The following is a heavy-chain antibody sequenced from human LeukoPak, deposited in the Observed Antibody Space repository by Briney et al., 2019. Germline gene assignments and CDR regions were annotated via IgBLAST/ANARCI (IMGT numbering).Heavy chain of an antibody. D-gene: IGHD6-19*01. J-gene: IGHJ4*02. CDR1: GGSISSGGYY. CDR3: ARRGHRSSAWSTSLDS. CDR2: IYYSGST. V-gene: IGHV4-31*03. Sequence: SETLSLTCTVSGGSISSGGYYWSWIRQHPGKGLEWIGYIYYSGSTYYNPSLKSRVTISVDTSKNQFSLKLSSVTAADTAVYYCARRGHRSSAWSTSLDSWGQETLVTVSS.